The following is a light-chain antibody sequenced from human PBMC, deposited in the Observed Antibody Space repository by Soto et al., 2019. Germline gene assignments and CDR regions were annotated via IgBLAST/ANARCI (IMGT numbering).Light chain of an antibody. CDR2: AAS. J-gene: IGKJ1*01. Sequence: AIRMTQSPSSFSASTGDRVTITCRASQGISNDLAWFQQKPGKAPKLLIYAASSLQSGVPSRFSGSGSETDFTLTISSLQPEDFATYSCQQSYSTTWTFGQGTKVDIK. CDR1: QGISND. V-gene: IGKV1-8*01. CDR3: QQSYSTTWT.